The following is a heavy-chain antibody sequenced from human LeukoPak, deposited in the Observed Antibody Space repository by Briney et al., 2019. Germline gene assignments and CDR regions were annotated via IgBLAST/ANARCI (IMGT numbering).Heavy chain of an antibody. D-gene: IGHD3-3*01. V-gene: IGHV1-69*05. J-gene: IGHJ3*02. CDR2: IIPIFGTA. CDR1: GYTFTSYD. CDR3: ARDAPDFWSGFDAFDI. Sequence: ASVKVSCKASGYTFTSYDINWVRQAPGQGLEWMGRIIPIFGTANYAQKFQGRVTITTGESTSTAYLELSSLRSEDTAVYYCARDAPDFWSGFDAFDIWGQGTMVTVSS.